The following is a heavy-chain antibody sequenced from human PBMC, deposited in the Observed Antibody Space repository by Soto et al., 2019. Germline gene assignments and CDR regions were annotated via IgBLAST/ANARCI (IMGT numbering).Heavy chain of an antibody. V-gene: IGHV4-31*03. CDR2: IYYSGST. CDR1: GGSISSGGYY. Sequence: TLSLTCTVSGGSISSGGYYWSWIRQHPGKGLEGIGYIYYSGSTYYNPSLKSRVTISVDTSKNQFSLKLSSVTAADTAVYYCARDLVAGYYGMDVWGQGTTVTVSS. CDR3: ARDLVAGYYGMDV. J-gene: IGHJ6*02. D-gene: IGHD2-15*01.